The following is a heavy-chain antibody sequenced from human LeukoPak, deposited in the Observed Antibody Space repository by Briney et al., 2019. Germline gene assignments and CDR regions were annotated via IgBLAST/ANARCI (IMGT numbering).Heavy chain of an antibody. CDR1: GGSFSGYY. CDR2: IYYSGST. V-gene: IGHV4-59*01. Sequence: PSETLSLTCAVYGGSFSGYYWSWIRQPPGKGLEWIGYIYYSGSTNYNPSLKSRVTISVDTSKNQFSLKLSSVTAADTAVYYCARSKGPYSSSWYGYWGQGTLVTVSS. D-gene: IGHD6-13*01. J-gene: IGHJ4*02. CDR3: ARSKGPYSSSWYGY.